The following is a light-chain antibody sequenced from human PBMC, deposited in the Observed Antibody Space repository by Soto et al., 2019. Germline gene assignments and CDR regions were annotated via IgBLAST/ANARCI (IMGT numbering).Light chain of an antibody. V-gene: IGLV1-40*01. CDR2: GNT. Sequence: VLTQPPSISGAPGQRVTISCTGSSSNIGAGSDVHWYHQLPGTAPKLLIYGNTNRPSGVPDRFSGSKSGTSASLAIAGPQTEDEGDYYCQTYDSSLSGLYVFGTGTKVTVL. J-gene: IGLJ1*01. CDR1: SSNIGAGSD. CDR3: QTYDSSLSGLYV.